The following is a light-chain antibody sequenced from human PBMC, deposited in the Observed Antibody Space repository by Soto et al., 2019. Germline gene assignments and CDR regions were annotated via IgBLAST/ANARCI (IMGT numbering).Light chain of an antibody. V-gene: IGLV2-11*01. Sequence: QSALTQPRSVSGSPGQSVTISCTGTSSDVGGYNYVSWYQQHPGKAPKLMIYDGSKRPSGVSNRFSGSKSGNTASLTISGLQAEDEADYYCCSFAGSPWVFGGGTKVTVL. CDR3: CSFAGSPWV. CDR1: SSDVGGYNY. J-gene: IGLJ3*02. CDR2: DGS.